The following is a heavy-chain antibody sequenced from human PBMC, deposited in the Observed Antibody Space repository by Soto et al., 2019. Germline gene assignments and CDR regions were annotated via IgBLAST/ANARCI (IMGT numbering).Heavy chain of an antibody. J-gene: IGHJ4*02. V-gene: IGHV4-59*01. Sequence: SETLSLTCTVAGGSISSYYWGWIRQPPGKGLEWIGYIYYSGSTNYNPSLKSRVTISVDTSKNQFSLKLSSVTAADTAVYYCARAPYYYDSSGFDYWGQGTLVTVSS. CDR1: GGSISSYY. D-gene: IGHD3-22*01. CDR3: ARAPYYYDSSGFDY. CDR2: IYYSGST.